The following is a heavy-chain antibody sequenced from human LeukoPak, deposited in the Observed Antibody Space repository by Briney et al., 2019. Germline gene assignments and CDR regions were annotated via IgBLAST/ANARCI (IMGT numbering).Heavy chain of an antibody. D-gene: IGHD3-22*01. CDR3: ARDRYYYDSSGYIRGISFDY. CDR2: INPSGGSP. J-gene: IGHJ4*02. V-gene: IGHV1-46*01. CDR1: GYTFTSYY. Sequence: GASVKVSCKASGYTFTSYYMHWVRQAPGQGLEWMGIINPSGGSPSSAQKFQGRVTMTRDTSTSTVYMELSSLRSEDTAVYYCARDRYYYDSSGYIRGISFDYWGQGTLVTVSS.